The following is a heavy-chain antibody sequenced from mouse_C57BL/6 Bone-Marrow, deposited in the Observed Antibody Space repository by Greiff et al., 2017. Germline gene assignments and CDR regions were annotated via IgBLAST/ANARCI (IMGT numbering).Heavy chain of an antibody. Sequence: VQLKQPGPELVKPGASVKISCKASGYSFTGYYMNWVKQSPEKSLEWIGEINPSTGGTTYNQKFKAKATLTVDKSSSTAYMQLKSLTSEDSAVYYCARAYYYGSSPLWYFDVWGTGTTVTVSS. V-gene: IGHV1-42*01. CDR1: GYSFTGYY. CDR2: INPSTGGT. CDR3: ARAYYYGSSPLWYFDV. D-gene: IGHD1-1*01. J-gene: IGHJ1*03.